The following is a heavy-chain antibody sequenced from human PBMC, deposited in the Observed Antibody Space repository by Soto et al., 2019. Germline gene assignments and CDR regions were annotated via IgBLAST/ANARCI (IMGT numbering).Heavy chain of an antibody. D-gene: IGHD5-18*01. V-gene: IGHV3-53*01. CDR2: IFTTGIT. CDR1: GFDVSGFY. CDR3: ARERYSYGFDY. J-gene: IGHJ4*02. Sequence: GGSLRLSCAASGFDVSGFYMNWVRQAPGKGLEWVSVIFTTGITYYADSVKGRFTISRDDSTNTLYLQMNSLRAEDTAVYYCARERYSYGFDYWGQGTVVTVSS.